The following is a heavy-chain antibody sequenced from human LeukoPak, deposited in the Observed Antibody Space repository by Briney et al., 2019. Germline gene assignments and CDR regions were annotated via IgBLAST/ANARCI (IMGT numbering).Heavy chain of an antibody. J-gene: IGHJ6*02. CDR1: GFTFSSSW. Sequence: GGSLRLSCAASGFTFSSSWMLWVRQAPGKGLLWVSRINTDGSSTSYADSVKGRFTISRDNAENTLYLQMNSLRAEDTAVYNCARGPMVRGAYGMDVWGQGTTVTVSS. D-gene: IGHD3-10*01. V-gene: IGHV3-74*01. CDR3: ARGPMVRGAYGMDV. CDR2: INTDGSST.